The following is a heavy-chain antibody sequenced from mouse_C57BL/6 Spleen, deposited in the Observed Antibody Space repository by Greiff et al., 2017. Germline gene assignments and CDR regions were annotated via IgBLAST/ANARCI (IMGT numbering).Heavy chain of an antibody. Sequence: EVQLQQSGPVLVKPGASVKMSCKASGYTFTDYYMNWVKQSHGKSLEWIGVINPYNGGTSYNQKFKGKATLTVDKSSSTAYMELNSLTSEDSAVYYCARSDYGSSYVGSFDYWGQGTTLTVSS. J-gene: IGHJ2*01. V-gene: IGHV1-19*01. CDR1: GYTFTDYY. CDR3: ARSDYGSSYVGSFDY. D-gene: IGHD1-1*01. CDR2: INPYNGGT.